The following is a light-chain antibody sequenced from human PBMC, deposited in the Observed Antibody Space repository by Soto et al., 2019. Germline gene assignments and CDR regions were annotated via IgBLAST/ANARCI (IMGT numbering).Light chain of an antibody. J-gene: IGKJ1*01. V-gene: IGKV1-5*03. CDR1: QSLSSW. Sequence: DIQMTQSPSTLSASVGDRVTITCRASQSLSSWLAWYQQKPWTAPKLLIYKASTLQTGVPSRFSGSGSGTECTPTIRSLQPDDFAPYYCQQYNDNWTFSQGTKVE. CDR2: KAS. CDR3: QQYNDNWT.